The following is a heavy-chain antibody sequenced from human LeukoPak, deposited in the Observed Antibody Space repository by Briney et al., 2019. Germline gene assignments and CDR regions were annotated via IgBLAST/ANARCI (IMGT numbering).Heavy chain of an antibody. J-gene: IGHJ6*02. V-gene: IGHV4-34*01. CDR3: ARGGYCSSIRCPTYCYYYTMDV. Sequence: SGTLSLTCAVSGWSFSSYYWSWIRQPPGKGLEWMGVINYSGSTNYNPSLMNRVITIVDDSKNQLSLLLISVLATDTAVYYWARGGYCSSIRCPTYCYYYTMDVWGPGTTVTVSS. D-gene: IGHD2-2*01. CDR2: INYSGST. CDR1: GWSFSSYY.